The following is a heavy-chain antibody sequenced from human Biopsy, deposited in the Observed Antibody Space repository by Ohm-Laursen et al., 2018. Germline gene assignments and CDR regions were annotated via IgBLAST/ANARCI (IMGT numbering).Heavy chain of an antibody. D-gene: IGHD6-13*01. CDR1: GDSVSSNIAA. Sequence: QTLSLTCATSGDSVSSNIAAWNWVRKSPSRGLEWLGRTYYRSKWSTDYAVSVKSRITINSDTSKNQFSLQLDSVTPEDTAVYYCARTQSATGKNSFDYWGQGTLVTVSS. J-gene: IGHJ4*02. CDR3: ARTQSATGKNSFDY. V-gene: IGHV6-1*01. CDR2: TYYRSKWST.